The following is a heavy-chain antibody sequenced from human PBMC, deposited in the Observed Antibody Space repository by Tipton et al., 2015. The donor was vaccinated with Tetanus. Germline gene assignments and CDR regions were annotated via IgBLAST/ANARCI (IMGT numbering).Heavy chain of an antibody. Sequence: TLSLTCTVSGGSISSGGYYWSWIRQHPGKGLEWIGDIYYSGSTYYNPSLKSRVTISVDTSKNQFSLKLNSVTATDTAVYYCARDQARGARGWIYFDYWGQGTQAAVSS. CDR1: GGSISSGGYY. D-gene: IGHD1-26*01. CDR2: IYYSGST. J-gene: IGHJ4*02. V-gene: IGHV4-31*03. CDR3: ARDQARGARGWIYFDY.